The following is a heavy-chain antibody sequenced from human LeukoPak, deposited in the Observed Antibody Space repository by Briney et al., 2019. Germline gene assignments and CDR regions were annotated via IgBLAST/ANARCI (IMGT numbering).Heavy chain of an antibody. V-gene: IGHV1-58*02. Sequence: SVKVSCKASGFTFTSSAMQWVRQARGQRLEWIGWIVVGSGNTNYAQKFQERVTITRDMSTSTAYMELSSLRSEDTAVYYCAAEGPPRDGYNQGAAFDIWGQGTMVTVSS. D-gene: IGHD5-24*01. J-gene: IGHJ3*02. CDR2: IVVGSGNT. CDR1: GFTFTSSA. CDR3: AAEGPPRDGYNQGAAFDI.